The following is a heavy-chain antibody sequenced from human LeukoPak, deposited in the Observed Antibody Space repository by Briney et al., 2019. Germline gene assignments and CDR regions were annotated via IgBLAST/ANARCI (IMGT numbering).Heavy chain of an antibody. Sequence: GGSLRLSCAASGFTFSSYWMSWVRQAPGKGLEWVANIKQDGSEKYYVDSVKGRFTISRDNAKSSLYLQMNSLRAEDTAVYYCARSLGQWLTNFDYWGQGTLVTVSS. CDR3: ARSLGQWLTNFDY. D-gene: IGHD6-19*01. J-gene: IGHJ4*02. CDR2: IKQDGSEK. V-gene: IGHV3-7*01. CDR1: GFTFSSYW.